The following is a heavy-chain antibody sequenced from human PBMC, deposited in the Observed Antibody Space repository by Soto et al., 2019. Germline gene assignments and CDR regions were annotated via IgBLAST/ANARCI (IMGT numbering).Heavy chain of an antibody. Sequence: ASVKVSCKASGYTFNIYVISWVRQAPGQGLEWMGWISAYNGNTKYAQNFQGRVTMTTDTSTNTAYMELRSLRSDDTAVYYCARGRPHYVWGRYFDYWGQGTLVTVSS. CDR3: ARGRPHYVWGRYFDY. V-gene: IGHV1-18*01. J-gene: IGHJ4*02. CDR1: GYTFNIYV. CDR2: ISAYNGNT. D-gene: IGHD3-16*01.